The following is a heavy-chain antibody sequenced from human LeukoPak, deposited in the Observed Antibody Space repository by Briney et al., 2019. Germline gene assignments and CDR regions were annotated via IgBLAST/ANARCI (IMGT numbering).Heavy chain of an antibody. D-gene: IGHD3-10*01. V-gene: IGHV3-48*03. Sequence: GGSLRLSCAASGFTFSSYEMNWVRQAPGKGLEWVSYISSSGSTIYYADSVKGRFTISRDNAKNSLYLQMNSLRADDTAVYYCARGPITMVRGAPPNWFDPWGQGTLVTVSS. CDR3: ARGPITMVRGAPPNWFDP. J-gene: IGHJ5*02. CDR2: ISSSGSTI. CDR1: GFTFSSYE.